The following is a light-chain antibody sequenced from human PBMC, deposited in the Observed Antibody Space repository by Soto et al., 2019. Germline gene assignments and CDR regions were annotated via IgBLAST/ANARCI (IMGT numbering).Light chain of an antibody. V-gene: IGKV1-9*01. CDR2: AAS. J-gene: IGKJ4*01. CDR3: QQLDGFPLT. CDR1: QSISSY. Sequence: DIQLTQSPPFLSASVGDRVTITCRASQSISSYLAWYQQKPGKAPKLLIYAASSLQSGVPSRFSGSGSGTEFTLTINSLQPEDSSAYYCQQLDGFPLTFGGGTTVEI.